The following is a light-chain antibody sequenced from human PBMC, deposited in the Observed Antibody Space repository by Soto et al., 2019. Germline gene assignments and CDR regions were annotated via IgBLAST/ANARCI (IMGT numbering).Light chain of an antibody. V-gene: IGKV1-9*01. Sequence: FLSASAGDRVTITCRASQVISSYFAWYQQKPGRAPKRLIYAASTLQSGVPPRFSGSGSGTEFTLTITSLQPEDVATDYCQQLNSFPITFGQGTRLEIK. CDR3: QQLNSFPIT. CDR2: AAS. CDR1: QVISSY. J-gene: IGKJ5*01.